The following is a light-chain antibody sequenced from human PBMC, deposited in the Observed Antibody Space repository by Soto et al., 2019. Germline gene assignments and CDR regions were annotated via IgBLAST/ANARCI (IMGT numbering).Light chain of an antibody. CDR1: SSNLGAGYD. CDR2: GSS. V-gene: IGLV1-40*01. J-gene: IGLJ2*01. Sequence: QSVLTQPPSVSGAPGQGVTISCTGSSSNLGAGYDVHWYQQLPRTAPKLLIFGSSNRPSGVPDRFSGSKSGTSASLAITGLQAEDEADYYCATWDGSLPGEVFGGGTKLTVL. CDR3: ATWDGSLPGEV.